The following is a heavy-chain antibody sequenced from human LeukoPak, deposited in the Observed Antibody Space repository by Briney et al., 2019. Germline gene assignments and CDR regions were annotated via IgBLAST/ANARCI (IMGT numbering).Heavy chain of an antibody. Sequence: SETLSLTCAVYGGSFSGYYWSWIRQPPGKGLEWIGEINHSGSTNYNPSLKSRVTISVDTSKNQFSLKLSSVTAADTAVYYCARQAWTAYGSPGGTYVIRWFDPWGQGTLVTVSS. V-gene: IGHV4-34*01. CDR2: INHSGST. J-gene: IGHJ5*02. CDR3: ARQAWTAYGSPGGTYVIRWFDP. CDR1: GGSFSGYY. D-gene: IGHD4-23*01.